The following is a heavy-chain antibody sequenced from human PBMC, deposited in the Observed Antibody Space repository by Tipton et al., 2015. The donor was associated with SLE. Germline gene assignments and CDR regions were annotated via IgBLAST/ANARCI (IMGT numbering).Heavy chain of an antibody. CDR3: AKGLNADFWSGSGMDV. CDR1: GFTFNDFR. J-gene: IGHJ6*02. D-gene: IGHD3-3*01. Sequence: SLRLSCAASGFTFNDFRMNWVRQAPGKGLEWVSSISSSSNFIYYRDSLKGRFTISRDNSENILFLQLNTLRVDDTAVYYCAKGLNADFWSGSGMDVWGQGTTVTVS. V-gene: IGHV3-21*04. CDR2: ISSSSNFI.